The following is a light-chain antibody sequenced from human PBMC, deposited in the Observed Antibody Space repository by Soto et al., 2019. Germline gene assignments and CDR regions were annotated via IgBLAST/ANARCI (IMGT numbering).Light chain of an antibody. CDR3: QVWYSTGDHSGVV. Sequence: SYELIQPTSVSVAPGQTARINCGGNNIGSKSVHWYRQRPGQAPGMVVHDVSDRPSGIPERLSDSKSGNTATLTITRVEAGDEADYYCQVWYSTGDHSGVVFGGGTKLTVL. J-gene: IGLJ2*01. V-gene: IGLV3-21*02. CDR2: DVS. CDR1: NIGSKS.